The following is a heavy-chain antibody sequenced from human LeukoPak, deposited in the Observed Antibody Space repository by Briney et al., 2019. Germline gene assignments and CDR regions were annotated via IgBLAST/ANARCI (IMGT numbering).Heavy chain of an antibody. CDR1: GFTVSSNY. CDR3: ARGGCSGGSCYTANREGDQYYYYGMDV. CDR2: IYSGGST. V-gene: IGHV3-53*01. Sequence: GGSLRLSCAASGFTVSSNYMCWVRQAPGKGLEWVSVIYSGGSTYYADSVKGRFTISRDNSKNTLYLQMNSLRAEDTAVYYCARGGCSGGSCYTANREGDQYYYYGMDVWGQGTTVTVSS. J-gene: IGHJ6*02. D-gene: IGHD2-15*01.